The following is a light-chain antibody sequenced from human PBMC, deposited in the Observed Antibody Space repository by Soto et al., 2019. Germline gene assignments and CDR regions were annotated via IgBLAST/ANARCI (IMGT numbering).Light chain of an antibody. CDR1: QSVSSY. CDR2: DAS. J-gene: IGKJ4*01. CDR3: QQRSSWPLT. Sequence: EIVLTQSPATLSLPPGERATLSCRASQSVSSYLAWYQQKPGQAPRLLIYDASNRATGIPARFSGSGSGTDFTLTISSLEPEDFALYYCQQRSSWPLTFGGGTKV. V-gene: IGKV3-11*01.